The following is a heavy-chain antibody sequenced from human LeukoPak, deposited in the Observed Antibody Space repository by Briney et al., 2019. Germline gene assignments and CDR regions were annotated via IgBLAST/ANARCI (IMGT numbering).Heavy chain of an antibody. CDR3: ARDPGGSTEYFQH. J-gene: IGHJ1*01. D-gene: IGHD3-16*01. CDR2: IKQDGSEK. V-gene: IGHV3-7*01. CDR1: GFTFSSYW. Sequence: GGSLRLSCAASGFTFSSYWMSWVRQAPGKGLEWVANIKQDGSEKYYVDPVKGRFTISRDNAKNSLYLQMNSLRAEDTAVYYCARDPGGSTEYFQHWGQGTLVTVSS.